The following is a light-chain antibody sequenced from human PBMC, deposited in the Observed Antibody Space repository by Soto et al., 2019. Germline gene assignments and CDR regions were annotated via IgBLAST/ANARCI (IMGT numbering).Light chain of an antibody. J-gene: IGLJ1*01. CDR3: QSFDSSLSGSAV. V-gene: IGLV1-40*01. CDR2: GNS. Sequence: QSALTQPPSVSGAPGQRVTISCTGSSSNIGAGYDVHWYRHLPGTAPKLLIYGNSNRPSGVPDRFSGSKSGTSASLAITGLQAEDEADYYCQSFDSSLSGSAVFGTGTKLTVL. CDR1: SSNIGAGYD.